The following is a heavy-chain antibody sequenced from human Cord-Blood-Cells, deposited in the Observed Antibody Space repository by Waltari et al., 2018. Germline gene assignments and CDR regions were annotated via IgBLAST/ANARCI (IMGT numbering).Heavy chain of an antibody. CDR1: GGFFSGYY. CDR3: ARGRTTVTFYYFDY. CDR2: INHCGST. J-gene: IGHJ4*02. V-gene: IGHV4-34*01. D-gene: IGHD4-17*01. Sequence: QVQLQQWGAGLWQHQETLSPTCPVYGGFFSGYYWSWIRQARGKGLDGIGEINHCGSTNYNPSLKSRVTISVDTSKNQFSLKLSSVTAADTAVYYCARGRTTVTFYYFDYWGQGTLVTVSS.